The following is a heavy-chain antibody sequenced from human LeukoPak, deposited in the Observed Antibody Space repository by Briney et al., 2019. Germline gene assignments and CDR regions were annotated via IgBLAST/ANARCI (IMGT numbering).Heavy chain of an antibody. CDR2: ISGSGGST. Sequence: GGSLRLSCAASGFTFSSYAMSWVRQAPGKGLEWVSAISGSGGSTYYADSVKGRFTISRDNSKNTLYLQMNSLRAEDTAVYYCARTLAGTTSFHYGMDVWGQGTTVTVSS. D-gene: IGHD1-7*01. CDR3: ARTLAGTTSFHYGMDV. V-gene: IGHV3-23*01. CDR1: GFTFSSYA. J-gene: IGHJ6*02.